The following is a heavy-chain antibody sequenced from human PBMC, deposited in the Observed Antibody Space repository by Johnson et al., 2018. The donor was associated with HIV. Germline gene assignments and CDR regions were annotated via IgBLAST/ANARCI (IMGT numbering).Heavy chain of an antibody. Sequence: QVKLVESGGGVVQPGRSLRLSCAASGFTFSSHGMHWVRQAPGKGLEWVAVIWYDGSNKYYADSVKGRFTISRDNAKNSLYLQMNSLRAEDTAVYYCARDGGAAYCGGDCYSGAFDIWGQGTMVTVSS. V-gene: IGHV3-33*01. CDR3: ARDGGAAYCGGDCYSGAFDI. D-gene: IGHD2-21*02. CDR2: IWYDGSNK. J-gene: IGHJ3*02. CDR1: GFTFSSHG.